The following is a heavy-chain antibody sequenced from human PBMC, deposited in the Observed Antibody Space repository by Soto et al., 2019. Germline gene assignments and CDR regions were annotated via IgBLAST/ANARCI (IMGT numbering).Heavy chain of an antibody. D-gene: IGHD6-13*01. V-gene: IGHV3-23*01. CDR2: MTGRGGST. CDR1: GFTFSNYA. CDR3: AKGSSWSRPYYFDY. Sequence: PGGPLRLSCAASGFTFSNYAMSWVRQAPGKGLEWVSAMTGRGGSTYYADSVKGRFTISRDNSKNTLYLEMNSLRADDTAIYYCAKGSSWSRPYYFDYWGQGT. J-gene: IGHJ4*02.